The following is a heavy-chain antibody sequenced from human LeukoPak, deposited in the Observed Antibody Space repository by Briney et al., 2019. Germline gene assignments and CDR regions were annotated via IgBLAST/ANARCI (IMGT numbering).Heavy chain of an antibody. CDR2: IYTSGST. CDR1: GGSISSGSYY. CDR3: ARTLRNWFDP. V-gene: IGHV4-61*02. J-gene: IGHJ5*02. Sequence: SETLSLTCTVPGGSISSGSYYWSWIRQPAGKGLEWIGRIYTSGSTNYNPSLKSRVTISVDTSKNQFSLKLSSVTAADTAVYYCARTLRNWFDPWGQGTLVTVSS.